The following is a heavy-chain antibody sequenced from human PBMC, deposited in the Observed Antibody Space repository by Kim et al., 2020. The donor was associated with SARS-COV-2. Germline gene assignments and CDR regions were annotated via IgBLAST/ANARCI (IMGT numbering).Heavy chain of an antibody. CDR2: IIPIFGTA. J-gene: IGHJ4*02. D-gene: IGHD5-12*01. CDR1: GGTFSSYA. CDR3: AREPIVATRVPFFDY. Sequence: SVKVSCKASGGTFSSYAISWVRQAPGQGLEWMGGIIPIFGTANYAQKFQGRVTITADESTSTAYMELSSLRSEDTAVYYCAREPIVATRVPFFDYWGQGTLVTVSS. V-gene: IGHV1-69*13.